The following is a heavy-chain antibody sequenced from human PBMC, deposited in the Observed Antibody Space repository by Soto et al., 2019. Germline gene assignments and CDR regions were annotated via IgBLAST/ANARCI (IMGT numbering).Heavy chain of an antibody. Sequence: GGSLRLSCAASGFTFSSFSMNWVRQAPGKGLEWVSYISSTSSTIYYADSVKGRFTVSRDNAKSSLFLLMNSLRAEDTAVYYCARVRISSSSLYYMDVWGKGTTVTVSS. V-gene: IGHV3-48*01. J-gene: IGHJ6*03. D-gene: IGHD2-2*01. CDR2: ISSTSSTI. CDR1: GFTFSSFS. CDR3: ARVRISSSSLYYMDV.